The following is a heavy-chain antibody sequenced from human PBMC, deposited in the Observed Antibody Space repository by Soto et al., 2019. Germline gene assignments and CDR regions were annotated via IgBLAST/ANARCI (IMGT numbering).Heavy chain of an antibody. D-gene: IGHD3-3*01. J-gene: IGHJ6*02. V-gene: IGHV3-30-3*01. CDR3: AREETYYDFWSGRYSGYYYYGMDV. Sequence: GGSLRLSCAASGFTFSSYAMHWVRQAPGKGLEWVAVISYDGSNKYYADSVKGRFTISRDNSKNTLYLQMNSLRAEDTAVYYCAREETYYDFWSGRYSGYYYYGMDVWGQGTTVTVSS. CDR2: ISYDGSNK. CDR1: GFTFSSYA.